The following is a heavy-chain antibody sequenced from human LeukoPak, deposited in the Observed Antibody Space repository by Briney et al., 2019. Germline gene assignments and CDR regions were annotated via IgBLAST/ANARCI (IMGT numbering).Heavy chain of an antibody. J-gene: IGHJ4*02. CDR2: FYSSVST. Sequence: SETLSLTCAVSGDSLSSGDYYRSWVRQPPGKGLEWVGRFYSSVSTNYNPSLKSRITMSVDTSKNQFSLKLSSVTAADTAVYYCARDRGGVPAAKGAYYFDYWGQGTLVTVSS. CDR3: ARDRGGVPAAKGAYYFDY. D-gene: IGHD2-2*01. CDR1: GDSLSSGDYY. V-gene: IGHV4-61*02.